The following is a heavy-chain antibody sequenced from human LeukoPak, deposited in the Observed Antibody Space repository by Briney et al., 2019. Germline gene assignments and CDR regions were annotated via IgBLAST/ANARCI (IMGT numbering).Heavy chain of an antibody. D-gene: IGHD6-13*01. Sequence: SVKVSCKASGGTLNSYAISWVRQAPGQGLEWMGGIIPIFGTTNYAQKFQGRVTITADKSTSTAYMELSSLRSEDTAVYYCARELAAAGLITVVTAGYYYYYMDVWGKGTTVTVSS. CDR3: ARELAAAGLITVVTAGYYYYYMDV. J-gene: IGHJ6*03. CDR1: GGTLNSYA. V-gene: IGHV1-69*06. CDR2: IIPIFGTT.